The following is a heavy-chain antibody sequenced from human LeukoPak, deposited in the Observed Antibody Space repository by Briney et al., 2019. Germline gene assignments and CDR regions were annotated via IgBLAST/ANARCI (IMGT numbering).Heavy chain of an antibody. CDR2: IYYSGST. V-gene: IGHV4-59*08. CDR1: GGSISSHY. Sequence: PSETLSLTCTVSGGSISSHYWSWIRQPPGKGLEWIGYIYYSGSTNYNPSLKSRVTISVDTSKNQFSLKLSSVTAADTAVYYCARAYREDWFDPWGQGTLVTVSS. D-gene: IGHD2-2*02. J-gene: IGHJ5*02. CDR3: ARAYREDWFDP.